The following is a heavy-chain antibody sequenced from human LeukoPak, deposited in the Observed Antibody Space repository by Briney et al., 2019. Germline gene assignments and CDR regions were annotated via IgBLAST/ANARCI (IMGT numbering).Heavy chain of an antibody. CDR2: ISSSSSYI. D-gene: IGHD1-26*01. Sequence: GGSLRLSCAASGFTFSTYWVNWVRQAPGKGLEWVSSISSSSSYIYYADSVKGRFTISRDNAKNSLYLQMNSLRAEDTAVYYCARGRIVGATMFDYWGQGTLVTVSS. CDR1: GFTFSTYW. J-gene: IGHJ4*02. V-gene: IGHV3-21*01. CDR3: ARGRIVGATMFDY.